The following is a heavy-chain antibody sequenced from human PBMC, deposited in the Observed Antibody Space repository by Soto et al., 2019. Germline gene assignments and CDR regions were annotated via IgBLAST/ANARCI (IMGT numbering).Heavy chain of an antibody. J-gene: IGHJ5*02. CDR1: GYTFTSYY. V-gene: IGHV1-46*01. Sequence: QVQLVQSGAEVKKPGASVKVSCKASGYTFTSYYMHWVRQAPGQGLEWMGIINPSGGSTSYAQKFQGRVTMTRDTSTSTVYMELSSLRSEDTAVYYCARDDTMVRGISWFDPWGQGTLVTVSS. CDR3: ARDDTMVRGISWFDP. D-gene: IGHD3-10*01. CDR2: INPSGGST.